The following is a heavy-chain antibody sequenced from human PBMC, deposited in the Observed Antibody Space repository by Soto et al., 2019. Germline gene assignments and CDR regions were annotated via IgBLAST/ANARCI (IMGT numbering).Heavy chain of an antibody. D-gene: IGHD3-3*01. CDR3: ARVGDYDFWSGHERDDYYYYYMDV. CDR2: IKQDGSEK. Sequence: GGSLRLSCAASGFTFSSYWMSWVRQAPGKGLEWVANIKQDGSEKYYVDSVKGRFTISRDNAKNSLYLQMNSMRAEDTAVYYCARVGDYDFWSGHERDDYYYYYMDVWGKGTTVTVSS. CDR1: GFTFSSYW. V-gene: IGHV3-7*01. J-gene: IGHJ6*03.